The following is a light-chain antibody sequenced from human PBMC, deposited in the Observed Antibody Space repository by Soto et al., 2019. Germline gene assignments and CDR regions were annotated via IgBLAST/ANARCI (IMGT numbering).Light chain of an antibody. Sequence: EIMMTQSPGTLSVSPGERATLSCRASQSVGNNVAWYQQTPGQTPRLRIYYASTRATGIPARFSGSGSGTEFTLTITSLQSEDFAFYYCQQYSDWPPITFGQGTRLEIK. V-gene: IGKV3-15*01. CDR1: QSVGNN. CDR2: YAS. CDR3: QQYSDWPPIT. J-gene: IGKJ5*01.